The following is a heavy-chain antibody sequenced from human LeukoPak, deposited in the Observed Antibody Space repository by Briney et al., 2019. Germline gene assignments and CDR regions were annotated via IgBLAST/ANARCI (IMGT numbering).Heavy chain of an antibody. J-gene: IGHJ4*02. Sequence: SQTLSLTFAISGDSVSSNSAAWNWIRQAPSRGLEWLGRTYYSSKWYNDYAVSVKSRITINPDTSKNQFSLQLNSVTLEDTAVYYCARDYGGGWYNYFDYWGQGTLVTASS. CDR2: TYYSSKWYN. CDR1: GDSVSSNSAA. CDR3: ARDYGGGWYNYFDY. V-gene: IGHV6-1*01. D-gene: IGHD6-19*01.